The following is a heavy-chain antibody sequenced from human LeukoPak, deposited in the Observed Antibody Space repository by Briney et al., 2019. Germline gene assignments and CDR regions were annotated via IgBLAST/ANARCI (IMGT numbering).Heavy chain of an antibody. CDR2: ISSDGSHK. D-gene: IGHD6-19*01. J-gene: IGHJ6*04. Sequence: GRCLRLFCAVSGFTLSSYGIHWARQAPGKGREWVTIISSDGSHKYYADSVKRRFTISRDNSKNTLYLQMNSLRAEDTAVYYCAKDRVAVAGYYYGMDVWGKGTTVTVSS. CDR3: AKDRVAVAGYYYGMDV. V-gene: IGHV3-30*18. CDR1: GFTLSSYG.